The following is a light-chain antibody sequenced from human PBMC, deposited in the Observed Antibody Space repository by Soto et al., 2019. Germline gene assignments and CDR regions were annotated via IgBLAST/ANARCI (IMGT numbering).Light chain of an antibody. CDR3: QQYGSSPGT. Sequence: IGWTQSPGTRSFSSGERATLSCRASQSISVYLAWYQQKPGQAPRLLIYGVSSRATGIPDRFSGSGSGTDFTLTISRLEPEDFAVYYCQQYGSSPGTFGQGTKVDIK. J-gene: IGKJ1*01. V-gene: IGKV3-20*01. CDR1: QSISVY. CDR2: GVS.